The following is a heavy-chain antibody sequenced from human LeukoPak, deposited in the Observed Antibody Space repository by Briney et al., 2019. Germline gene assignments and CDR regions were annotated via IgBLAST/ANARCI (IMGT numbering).Heavy chain of an antibody. CDR1: GFTFSDYY. Sequence: GGSLRLSCAASGFTFSDYYMSWIRQAPGKGLEGVSYISSSGSTIYYADSVKGRFTISRDNAKNSLYLQMNSLRAEDTAVYYCARASYSSGWYGAFDIWGQGTMVTVSS. D-gene: IGHD6-19*01. CDR2: ISSSGSTI. CDR3: ARASYSSGWYGAFDI. J-gene: IGHJ3*02. V-gene: IGHV3-11*04.